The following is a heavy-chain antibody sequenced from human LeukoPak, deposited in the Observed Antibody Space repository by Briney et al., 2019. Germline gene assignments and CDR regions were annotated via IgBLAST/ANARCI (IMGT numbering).Heavy chain of an antibody. CDR3: ARVAFGLYVMDV. D-gene: IGHD3-16*01. CDR1: GFTVSSNY. CDR2: ISSDSNYI. Sequence: GGSLRLSCAASGFTVSSNYMNWVRQAPGKGLEWVSSISSDSNYIYYADSLKGRFTISRDNAKNSLYLQMISLRAEDTAVYYCARVAFGLYVMDVWGQGTTVTVSS. V-gene: IGHV3-21*01. J-gene: IGHJ6*02.